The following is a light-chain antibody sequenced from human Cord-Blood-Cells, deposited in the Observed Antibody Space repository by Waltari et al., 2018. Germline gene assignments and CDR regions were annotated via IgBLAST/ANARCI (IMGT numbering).Light chain of an antibody. CDR1: SSDVGGSNY. CDR2: DVI. J-gene: IGLJ3*02. CDR3: SSYTSSSTWV. Sequence: QSALTQPASVSGSPGQSITISCTGTSSDVGGSNYVSWYQQHPGKAPTLIIYDVINRPSGVSNRFSGSKSGNTASLTISGIQAEDEADYYCSSYTSSSTWVFGGGTKLTVL. V-gene: IGLV2-14*01.